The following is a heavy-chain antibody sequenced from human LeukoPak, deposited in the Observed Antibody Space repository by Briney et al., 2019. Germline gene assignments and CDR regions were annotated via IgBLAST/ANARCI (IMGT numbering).Heavy chain of an antibody. Sequence: ASVKVSCKASGYTFTSYYMHWVRQAPGQGLAWMGIINPSGGSTGYAQKFQGRVTMTRDTSTSTVYMELSSLRSEDTAVYYCARDPGEAYCGGDCYYDYWGQGTLVTVSS. CDR3: ARDPGEAYCGGDCYYDY. D-gene: IGHD2-21*02. J-gene: IGHJ4*02. V-gene: IGHV1-46*01. CDR1: GYTFTSYY. CDR2: INPSGGST.